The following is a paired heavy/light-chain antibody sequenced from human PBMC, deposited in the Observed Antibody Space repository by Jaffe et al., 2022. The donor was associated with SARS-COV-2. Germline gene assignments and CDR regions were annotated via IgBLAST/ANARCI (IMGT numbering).Heavy chain of an antibody. J-gene: IGHJ4*02. CDR3: AKAEYYSGGWPYFDY. CDR2: ISSSGGST. Sequence: EVQLLESGGGLVQPGGSLRLSCAASGFTFSSYAMSWVRQAPGKGLEWVSAISSSGGSTYYAESVKGRFTISRDNSKNTLYLQINGLRVEDTAVYYCAKAEYYSGGWPYFDYWGQGSLVTVSS. CDR1: GFTFSSYA. D-gene: IGHD6-19*01. V-gene: IGHV3-23*01.
Light chain of an antibody. Sequence: EIVLTQSPGTLSLSPGERATLSCRASQSVSSSYLAWYQQKPGQAPRLLIYGASSRATGIPDRFSGSGSGTDFTLTISRLEPEDFAVYYCQQYDNSRRTFGQGTKVEIK. CDR2: GAS. V-gene: IGKV3-20*01. CDR3: QQYDNSRRT. J-gene: IGKJ1*01. CDR1: QSVSSSY.